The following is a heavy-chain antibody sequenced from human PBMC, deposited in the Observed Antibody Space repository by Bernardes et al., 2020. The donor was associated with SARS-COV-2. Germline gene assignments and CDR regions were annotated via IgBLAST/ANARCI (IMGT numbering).Heavy chain of an antibody. CDR2: IDWDDDK. D-gene: IGHD4-17*01. J-gene: IGHJ4*02. Sequence: SGPTLVKPTQTLTLTCTFSGFSLSTSGMCVSWIRQPPGKALEWLARIDWDDDKYYSTSLKTRLTISKDTSKNQVVLTMTNMDPVDTATYYCARIRFAYGADTMPFDYWGQGTLVTVSS. CDR3: ARIRFAYGADTMPFDY. V-gene: IGHV2-70*11. CDR1: GFSLSTSGMC.